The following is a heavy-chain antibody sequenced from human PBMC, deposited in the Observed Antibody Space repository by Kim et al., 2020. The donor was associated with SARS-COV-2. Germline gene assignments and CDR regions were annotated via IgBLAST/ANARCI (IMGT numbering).Heavy chain of an antibody. Sequence: SETLSLTWTVSGGSISSYYWSWIRQPPGKGLEWIGYIYYSGSTNYNPSLKSRVTISVDTSKNQFSLKLSSVTAADTAVYYCARHSSQDSSRLWGQGTLVTVSS. CDR2: IYYSGST. CDR3: ARHSSQDSSRL. J-gene: IGHJ4*02. V-gene: IGHV4-59*08. CDR1: GGSISSYY. D-gene: IGHD6-13*01.